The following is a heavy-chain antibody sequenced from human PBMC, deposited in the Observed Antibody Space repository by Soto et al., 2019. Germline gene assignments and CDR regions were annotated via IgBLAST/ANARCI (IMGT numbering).Heavy chain of an antibody. CDR3: TTDLYYDSSGPSVDV. CDR1: GFTFSNAW. CDR2: IKSKTDGGTT. Sequence: KPGGSLRLSCAASGFTFSNAWMSWVRQAPGKXLEWVGRIKSKTDGGTTDYAAPVKGRFTISRDDSKNTLYLQMNSLKTEDTAVYYCTTDLYYDSSGPSVDVWGQGTTVTVSS. D-gene: IGHD3-22*01. J-gene: IGHJ6*02. V-gene: IGHV3-15*01.